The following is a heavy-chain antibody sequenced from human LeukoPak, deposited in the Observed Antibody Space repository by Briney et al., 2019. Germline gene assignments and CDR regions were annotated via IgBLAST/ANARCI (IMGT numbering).Heavy chain of an antibody. CDR1: GYTFTGYY. Sequence: GASVKVSCKASGYTFTGYYMHWVRQAPGQGLERMGWINPNSGGTNYAQKFQGRVTMIRDTSINTAYMELSRLRSDDTAVYYCVRMYYYGSGTYYGDYWGQGTLVTVSS. D-gene: IGHD3-10*01. CDR3: VRMYYYGSGTYYGDY. J-gene: IGHJ4*02. V-gene: IGHV1-2*02. CDR2: INPNSGGT.